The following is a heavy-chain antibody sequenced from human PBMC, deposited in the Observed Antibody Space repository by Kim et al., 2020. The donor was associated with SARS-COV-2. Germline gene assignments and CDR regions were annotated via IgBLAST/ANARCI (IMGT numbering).Heavy chain of an antibody. J-gene: IGHJ4*02. D-gene: IGHD3-3*01. CDR2: IYYSGST. Sequence: SETLSLTCTVSGGSISSYYWSWIRQPPGKGLEWIGYIYYSGSTNYNPSLKSRVTISVDTSKNQFSLKLSSVTAADTAVYYCARERFWSGYYYFDYWGQGTLVTVSS. V-gene: IGHV4-59*13. CDR3: ARERFWSGYYYFDY. CDR1: GGSISSYY.